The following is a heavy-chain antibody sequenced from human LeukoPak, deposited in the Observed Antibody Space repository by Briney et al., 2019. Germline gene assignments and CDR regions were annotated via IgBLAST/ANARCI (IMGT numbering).Heavy chain of an antibody. V-gene: IGHV4-38-2*01. Sequence: PSETLSLTCAVSSYSISSGYYWGWIRQPPGKGLEWIGTIYHSGSTYYNPSLKSRVTISVDTSKSQFSLKLSSVTAADTAVYYCARAPRFLEWLPYYYYMDVWGKGTTVTVSS. J-gene: IGHJ6*03. CDR1: SYSISSGYY. D-gene: IGHD3-3*01. CDR3: ARAPRFLEWLPYYYYMDV. CDR2: IYHSGST.